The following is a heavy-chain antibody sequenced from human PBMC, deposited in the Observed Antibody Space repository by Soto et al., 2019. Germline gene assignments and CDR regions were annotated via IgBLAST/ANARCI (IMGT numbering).Heavy chain of an antibody. J-gene: IGHJ5*02. D-gene: IGHD2-21*01. CDR3: ARLGAYFQSLDP. V-gene: IGHV4-30-4*01. CDR2: IYYSGTT. Sequence: LTCTVSGGSISSGNYYWSWIRQPPGKGLEWIGYIYYSGTTTYNPSLRSRVAISLETSKSQFSLRLSSVTASDTAVYYCARLGAYFQSLDPWGQGTLVTVSS. CDR1: GGSISSGNYY.